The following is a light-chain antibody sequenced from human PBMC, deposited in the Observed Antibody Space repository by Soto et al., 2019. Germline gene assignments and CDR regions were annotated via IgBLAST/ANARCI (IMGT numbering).Light chain of an antibody. CDR2: DVS. Sequence: QSVLTQPPSASGSPGQSVTISCTGTRSDVGGYGYVSWYQQHPGRAPKLMISDVSKRPSGVPDRFSASKSGNTASLTVSGLQAEDEADYYCSSYTDSNDFYVFGTGTKVTVL. V-gene: IGLV2-8*01. J-gene: IGLJ1*01. CDR1: RSDVGGYGY. CDR3: SSYTDSNDFYV.